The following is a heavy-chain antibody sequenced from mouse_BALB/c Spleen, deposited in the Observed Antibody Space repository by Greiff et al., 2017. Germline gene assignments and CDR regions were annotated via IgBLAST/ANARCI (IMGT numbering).Heavy chain of an antibody. J-gene: IGHJ4*01. CDR2: IWRGGST. V-gene: IGHV2-5-1*01. Sequence: VQLQQSGPSLVQPSQSLSITCTVSGFSLTSYGVHWVRQSPGKGLEWLGVIWRGGSTDYNAAFMSRLSITKDNSKSQVFFKMNSLQADDTAIYYCAPTARATWDYAMDYWGQGTSVTVSS. D-gene: IGHD3-2*01. CDR3: APTARATWDYAMDY. CDR1: GFSLTSYG.